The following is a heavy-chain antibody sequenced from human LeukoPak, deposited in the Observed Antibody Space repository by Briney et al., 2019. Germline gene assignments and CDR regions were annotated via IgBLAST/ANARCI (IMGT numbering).Heavy chain of an antibody. Sequence: SETLSLTCTVSGGSISSGGHHWSWIRQPPGKGLEWIGFIYHTGTAFYNPALRSRLTISADRSKAQFSLRLTSVSAADTAVYYCARALDYWGQGTLVTVSS. CDR2: IYHTGTA. CDR3: ARALDY. V-gene: IGHV4-30-2*01. J-gene: IGHJ4*02. CDR1: GGSISSGGHH.